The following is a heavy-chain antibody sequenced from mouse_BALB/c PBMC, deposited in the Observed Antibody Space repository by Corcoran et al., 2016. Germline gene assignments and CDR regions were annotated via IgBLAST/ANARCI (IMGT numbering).Heavy chain of an antibody. Sequence: QVQLQQSGAELAKPGASVKMSCKASGYTFTSYWMHWVKQRPGQGLEWIGYINPSTGYTEYNQKFKDKATLTADKSSSTAYMQLSSLTSEDSAVYYCASFTTATYWGQGTLVTVSA. V-gene: IGHV1-7*01. D-gene: IGHD1-2*01. CDR3: ASFTTATY. J-gene: IGHJ3*01. CDR1: GYTFTSYW. CDR2: INPSTGYT.